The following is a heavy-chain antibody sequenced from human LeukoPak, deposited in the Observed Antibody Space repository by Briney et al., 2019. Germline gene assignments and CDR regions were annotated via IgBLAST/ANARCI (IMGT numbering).Heavy chain of an antibody. CDR1: GGSFSGYY. J-gene: IGHJ6*02. CDR2: INHSGST. CDR3: ARLGGYEVPQYYYYYYGMDV. Sequence: MSSETLSLTCAVYGGSFSGYYWSWIRQPPGKGLEWIGEINHSGSTNYNPSLKSRVTISVDTSKNQFSLKLSSVTAADTAVYYCARLGGYEVPQYYYYYYGMDVWGQGTTVTVSS. D-gene: IGHD1-26*01. V-gene: IGHV4-34*01.